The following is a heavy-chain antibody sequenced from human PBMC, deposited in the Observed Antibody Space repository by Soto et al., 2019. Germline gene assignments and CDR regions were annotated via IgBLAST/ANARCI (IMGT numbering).Heavy chain of an antibody. CDR3: ASWTTVTTDRFDAFDI. CDR1: GGSISSYY. D-gene: IGHD4-17*01. CDR2: IYYSGST. J-gene: IGHJ3*02. Sequence: QVQLQESGPGLVKPSETLSLTCTVSGGSISSYYWSWIRQPPGKGLEWIGYIYYSGSTNYNPSLKSRVTISVDTSKNQFSLKLSSVTAADTAVYYCASWTTVTTDRFDAFDIWGQGTMVTVSS. V-gene: IGHV4-59*01.